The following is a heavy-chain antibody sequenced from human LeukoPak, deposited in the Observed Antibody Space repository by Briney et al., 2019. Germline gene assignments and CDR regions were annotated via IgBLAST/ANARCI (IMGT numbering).Heavy chain of an antibody. V-gene: IGHV1-18*01. CDR2: ISAYNGNT. J-gene: IGHJ3*02. CDR3: AKGDYDFWSGYSHAFDI. CDR1: GYTFTSYG. Sequence: ASVKVSCKASGYTFTSYGISWVRQAPGQGLEWMGWISAYNGNTNYAQKLQGGVTMTTDTSTSTAYMELRSLRSDDTAVYYCAKGDYDFWSGYSHAFDIWGQGTMVTVSS. D-gene: IGHD3-3*01.